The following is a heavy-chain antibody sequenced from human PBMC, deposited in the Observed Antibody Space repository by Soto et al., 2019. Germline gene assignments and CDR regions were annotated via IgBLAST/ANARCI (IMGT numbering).Heavy chain of an antibody. CDR1: GYSFTSYW. CDR2: IDPSDSYT. J-gene: IGHJ4*02. V-gene: IGHV5-10-1*01. D-gene: IGHD2-2*01. Sequence: GESLKISCKGSGYSFTSYWISWVRQMPGKGLEWMGRIDPSDSYTNYSPSFQGHVTISADKSISTAYLQWSSLKASDTAMYYCARFYCSSTSCYYFDYWGQGTLVTVSS. CDR3: ARFYCSSTSCYYFDY.